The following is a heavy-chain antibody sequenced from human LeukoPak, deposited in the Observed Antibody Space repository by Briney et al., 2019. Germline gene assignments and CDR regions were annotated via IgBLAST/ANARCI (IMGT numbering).Heavy chain of an antibody. CDR2: INHSGST. V-gene: IGHV4-34*01. Sequence: SETLSLTCAVYGGSFSGYYWSWIRQPPGKGLEWIGEINHSGSTNYNPSLKSRVTISVDTSKNQFSLKLSSVTAADTAVYYCATSSTWWDFWGQGTLVTVSS. J-gene: IGHJ4*02. CDR3: ATSSTWWDF. D-gene: IGHD6-13*01. CDR1: GGSFSGYY.